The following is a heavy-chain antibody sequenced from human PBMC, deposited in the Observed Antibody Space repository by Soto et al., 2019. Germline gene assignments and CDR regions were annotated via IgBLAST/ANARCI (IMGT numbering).Heavy chain of an antibody. Sequence: QVQLQQWGAGLLKPSETLSPTCAVYGGSFSGYYWSWIRQPPGKGLEWIGEINHSGSTNYNPSLKCRVTISVDTSKNQFSLQLRSVSAAVTAVYYCARGRQWLVRTSPFECWGQGTLVSLS. V-gene: IGHV4-34*01. CDR3: ARGRQWLVRTSPFEC. D-gene: IGHD6-19*01. J-gene: IGHJ4*02. CDR1: GGSFSGYY. CDR2: INHSGST.